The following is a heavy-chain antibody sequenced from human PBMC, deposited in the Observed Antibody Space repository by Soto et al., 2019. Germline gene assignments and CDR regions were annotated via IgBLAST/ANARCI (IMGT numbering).Heavy chain of an antibody. J-gene: IGHJ6*03. D-gene: IGHD2-8*02. CDR2: IWYDGSNK. V-gene: IGHV3-33*01. Sequence: GGSLRLSCAASGFTFSSYGMHWVRQAPGKGLEWVAVIWYDGSNKYYEDSVKGRFTISRDNSKNTLYLQMNSLRAEDTVVYYCARDPAPVGVVYAQEGDYYYDMDVWGKGTTVTVSS. CDR3: ARDPAPVGVVYAQEGDYYYDMDV. CDR1: GFTFSSYG.